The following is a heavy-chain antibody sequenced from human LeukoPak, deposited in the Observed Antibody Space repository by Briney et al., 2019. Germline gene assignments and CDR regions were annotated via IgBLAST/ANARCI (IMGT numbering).Heavy chain of an antibody. CDR3: ARGTRAFDI. CDR1: GGSFSGYY. V-gene: IGHV4-34*01. J-gene: IGHJ3*02. Sequence: SETLSLTCAVYGGSFSGYYWSWIRQPPEKGLEWIGEINHSGSTNYNPSLKSRVTISVDTSKNQFSLKLSSVTAADTAVYYCARGTRAFDIWGQGTMVTVSS. CDR2: INHSGST.